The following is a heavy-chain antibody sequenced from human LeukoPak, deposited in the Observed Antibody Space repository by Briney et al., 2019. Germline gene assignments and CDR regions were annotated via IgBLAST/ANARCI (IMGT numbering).Heavy chain of an antibody. CDR1: GGSISSSNW. Sequence: PSETLSLTCAVSGGSISSSNWWSWVRQPPGKGLEWIGEIYHSGSTNYNPSLKSRVTVSVDKSKNQFSLKLSSVTAADTAVYYCARHGSVFLGLDWFDPWGQGTLVTVSS. CDR2: IYHSGST. D-gene: IGHD3-3*01. CDR3: ARHGSVFLGLDWFDP. V-gene: IGHV4-4*02. J-gene: IGHJ5*02.